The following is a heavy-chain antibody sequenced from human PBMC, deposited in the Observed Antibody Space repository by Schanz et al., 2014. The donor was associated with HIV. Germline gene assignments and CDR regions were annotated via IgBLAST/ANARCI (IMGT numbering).Heavy chain of an antibody. CDR2: ISYDGSNK. V-gene: IGHV3-30*18. CDR3: AKENPINYYSHGGPFDI. D-gene: IGHD3-10*01. Sequence: QVQLVESGGGVVQPGRSLRLSCAASGFTFITYGMHWVRQAPGKGLEWVAGISYDGSNKYYADSVKGRFTISRDSFNNTLYLHMSSLRAEDTAVYFCAKENPINYYSHGGPFDIWGQGTMLTVSS. J-gene: IGHJ3*02. CDR1: GFTFITYG.